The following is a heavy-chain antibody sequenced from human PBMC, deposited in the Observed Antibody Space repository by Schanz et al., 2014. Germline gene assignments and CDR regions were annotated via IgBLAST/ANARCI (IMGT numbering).Heavy chain of an antibody. CDR3: ASSRTRYCSSTSCGPGAFDF. Sequence: VQLLESGGGLVQPGGSLRLSCAASGFTFSDYYMTWIRQAPGKGLEWVSDISDSGDSTHYADSVKGRFTISRDNAKNSLFLQMNSLSAEDTAVYYCASSRTRYCSSTSCGPGAFDFWGQGTLVTVSS. J-gene: IGHJ3*01. D-gene: IGHD2-2*01. CDR1: GFTFSDYY. CDR2: ISDSGDST. V-gene: IGHV3-11*01.